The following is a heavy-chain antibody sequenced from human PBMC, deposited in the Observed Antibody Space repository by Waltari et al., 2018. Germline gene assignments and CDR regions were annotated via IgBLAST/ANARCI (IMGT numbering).Heavy chain of an antibody. CDR2: GST. CDR3: AANEMYYYYYMDV. D-gene: IGHD2-8*01. Sequence: GSTNYNPSLKSRVTISVDTSKNQFSLKLSSVTAADTAVYYCAANEMYYYYYMDVWGKGTTV. V-gene: IGHV4-4*09. J-gene: IGHJ6*03.